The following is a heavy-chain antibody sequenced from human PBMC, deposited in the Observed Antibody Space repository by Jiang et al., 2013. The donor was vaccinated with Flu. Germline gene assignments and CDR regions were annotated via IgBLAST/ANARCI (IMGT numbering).Heavy chain of an antibody. Sequence: VQLLESGGGLVKPGGSLRLSCAASGFTFSSYSMNWVRQAPGKGLEWVSSISSSSSYIYYADSVKGRFTISRDNAKNSLYLQMNSLRAEDTAVYYCARDQALLGRDGYNYDLMDAFDIWGQGTMVTVSS. CDR2: ISSSSSYI. CDR1: GFTFSSYS. CDR3: ARDQALLGRDGYNYDLMDAFDI. J-gene: IGHJ3*02. V-gene: IGHV3-21*01. D-gene: IGHD5-24*01.